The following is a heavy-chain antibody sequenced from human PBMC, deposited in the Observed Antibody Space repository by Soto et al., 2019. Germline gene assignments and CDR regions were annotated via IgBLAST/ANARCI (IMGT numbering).Heavy chain of an antibody. CDR3: AREVVGPYGDMDV. J-gene: IGHJ6*02. CDR1: GGSVSSGSYY. V-gene: IGHV4-61*01. Sequence: SETLSLTCTVSGGSVSSGSYYWSWIRQPPGKGLEWIGYIYYSGSTNYNPSLKSRVTISVDTSKNQFSLKLSSVTAADTAVYYCAREVVGPYGDMDVWGQGTTVTVS. D-gene: IGHD2-2*01. CDR2: IYYSGST.